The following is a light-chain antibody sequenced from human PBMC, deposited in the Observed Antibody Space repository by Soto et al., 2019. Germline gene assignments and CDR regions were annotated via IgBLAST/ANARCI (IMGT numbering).Light chain of an antibody. CDR1: SSDVGGYNH. CDR2: DVT. V-gene: IGLV2-11*01. J-gene: IGLJ1*01. Sequence: QSALIQPRSVSGSPGQSVTISCIGTSSDVGGYNHVSWYQQHPGKAPKLLVYDVTKWPSGVPDRFSGSKSGNTASLTISGLQAEDEADYYCSSYAGSYNYVFGSGTKLTVL. CDR3: SSYAGSYNYV.